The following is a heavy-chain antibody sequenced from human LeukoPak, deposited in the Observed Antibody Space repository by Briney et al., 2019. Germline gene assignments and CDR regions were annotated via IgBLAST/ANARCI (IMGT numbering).Heavy chain of an antibody. CDR2: ISSSSSTI. V-gene: IGHV3-48*01. D-gene: IGHD2-15*01. J-gene: IGHJ4*02. CDR3: ARDGAHCSGGSCLSRYFDY. Sequence: PGGSLRLSCAASGFTFSSYAMSWVRQAPGKGLEWVSYISSSSSTIYYADSVKGRFTISRDNAKNSLYLQMNSLRAEDTAVYYCARDGAHCSGGSCLSRYFDYWGQGTLVTVSS. CDR1: GFTFSSYA.